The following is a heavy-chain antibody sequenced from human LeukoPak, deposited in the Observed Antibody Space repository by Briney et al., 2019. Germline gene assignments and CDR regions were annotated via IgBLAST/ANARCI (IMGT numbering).Heavy chain of an antibody. CDR2: IYYSGNT. Sequence: SETLSLTCTVSGGSISSSSYYWGWIRQPPGKGLEWIGSIYYSGNTYYNPSLKSRVTMSVDTSKNQFSLKLSSVTAADTAVYYCARDDGDFMTVTTLGWFDPWGQGTLVTVSS. J-gene: IGHJ5*02. V-gene: IGHV4-39*07. D-gene: IGHD4-17*01. CDR1: GGSISSSSYY. CDR3: ARDDGDFMTVTTLGWFDP.